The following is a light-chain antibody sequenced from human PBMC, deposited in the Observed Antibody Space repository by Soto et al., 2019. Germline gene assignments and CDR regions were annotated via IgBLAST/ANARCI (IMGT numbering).Light chain of an antibody. V-gene: IGLV2-14*01. Sequence: QSVLTQPASVSGSPGQSITISCTGTSSDVGGYNYVSWYQQHPGKAPKLMIYDVSNRPSGVSNRFSGSKSGNTASLTISGLQAEDEADYYCSSYTSGSTHVFGTGTQLTVL. J-gene: IGLJ1*01. CDR3: SSYTSGSTHV. CDR2: DVS. CDR1: SSDVGGYNY.